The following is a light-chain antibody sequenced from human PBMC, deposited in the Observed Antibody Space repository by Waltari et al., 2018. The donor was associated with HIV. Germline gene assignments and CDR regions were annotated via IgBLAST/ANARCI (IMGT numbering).Light chain of an antibody. CDR3: MQALQRIT. Sequence: DIVMTQSPLSLSVTAGEPASISCRSSQSLLHRNGYNYLDWYLQKPGQSPQLLIYLGSNLASGVTDRFSGSGSGTDFTLKISRVEAEDVGVYYCMQALQRITFGQGTRLEIK. V-gene: IGKV2-28*01. J-gene: IGKJ5*01. CDR2: LGS. CDR1: QSLLHRNGYNY.